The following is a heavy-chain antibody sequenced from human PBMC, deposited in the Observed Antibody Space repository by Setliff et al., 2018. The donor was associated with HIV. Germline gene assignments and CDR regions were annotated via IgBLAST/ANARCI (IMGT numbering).Heavy chain of an antibody. CDR2: IYYSGST. V-gene: IGHV4-61*10. D-gene: IGHD3-10*01. Sequence: SETLSLTCTVSGDSINSGTYYWSWIRQPAGKGLEWIGYIYYSGSTNYNPSLKSRVTISVDTSKNQFSLKLSSVTAADTAVYYCARDGPLEGSYRYYYYYMDVWGKGTTVTVSS. CDR3: ARDGPLEGSYRYYYYYMDV. J-gene: IGHJ6*03. CDR1: GDSINSGTYY.